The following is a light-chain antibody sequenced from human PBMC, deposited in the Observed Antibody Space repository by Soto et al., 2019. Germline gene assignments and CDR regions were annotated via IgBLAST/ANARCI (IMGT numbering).Light chain of an antibody. V-gene: IGKV1-5*01. CDR1: QSISGW. CDR3: PQYSSDPLYT. Sequence: DIQMTQSPSTLSASVGDRVTITCRASQSISGWLAWFQQKPGKAPKLLICDASNLESGVPSRFSRSESGTQLTLSINCDQPDHFTTPFCPQYSSDPLYTFGKGTKLE. CDR2: DAS. J-gene: IGKJ2*01.